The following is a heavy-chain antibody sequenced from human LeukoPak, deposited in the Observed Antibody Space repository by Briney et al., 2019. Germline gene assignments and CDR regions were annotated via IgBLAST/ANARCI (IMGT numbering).Heavy chain of an antibody. V-gene: IGHV4-59*01. CDR1: GGSISSYY. CDR3: ARGPYYYYGMDV. J-gene: IGHJ6*02. CDR2: IYYSGST. Sequence: SETLSLTCTVSGGSISSYYWSWIRQPPGKGLEWIGYIYYSGSTNYNPSLKSRVTISVDTSKNQFSLKLSSVTAADTAVYYCARGPYYYYGMDVWGQGTTVTVSS.